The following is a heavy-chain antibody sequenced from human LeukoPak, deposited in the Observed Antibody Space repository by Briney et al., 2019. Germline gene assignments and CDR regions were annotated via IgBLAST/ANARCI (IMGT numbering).Heavy chain of an antibody. J-gene: IGHJ4*02. CDR1: GGSISSNY. D-gene: IGHD1-14*01. CDR2: IYYSWCT. CDR3: ARVRYYFDY. Sequence: SAALFLICTVSGGSISSNYWSWIGQPPGKALEWIGYIYYSWCTNYNPSLTSRVTLSVDTSKDQFALKPMYVTAADTAVYYCARVRYYFDYWGQGTLVTVSS. V-gene: IGHV4-59*01.